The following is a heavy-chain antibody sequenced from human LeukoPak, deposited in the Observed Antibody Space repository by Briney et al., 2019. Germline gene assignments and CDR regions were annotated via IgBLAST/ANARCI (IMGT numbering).Heavy chain of an antibody. J-gene: IGHJ6*02. CDR1: GFTFSSYA. CDR2: IRGSCCST. CDR3: AKGTSPYFYGMDV. D-gene: IGHD1-7*01. Sequence: GGSLRLSCATSGFTFSSYAMSWARHAPGKGLEGVSAIRGSCCSTYYADSVRGRIPISRDNSKNTLYLQMNRLRAEETGVYYCAKGTSPYFYGMDVWGQGTTVTVSS. V-gene: IGHV3-23*01.